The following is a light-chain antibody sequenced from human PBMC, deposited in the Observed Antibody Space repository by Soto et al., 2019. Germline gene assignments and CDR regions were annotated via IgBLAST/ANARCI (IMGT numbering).Light chain of an antibody. V-gene: IGKV1-8*01. J-gene: IGKJ1*01. Sequence: AIRMTQTPSSFSASTVDRFTITFLASQGISIYLAWYQQKPGKAPKLLIYAASTLQSGVPSRFSGSGSGTDFTLTISCLQSEDFATYYCQQYYSYPPWTFGQGTKVDIK. CDR3: QQYYSYPPWT. CDR1: QGISIY. CDR2: AAS.